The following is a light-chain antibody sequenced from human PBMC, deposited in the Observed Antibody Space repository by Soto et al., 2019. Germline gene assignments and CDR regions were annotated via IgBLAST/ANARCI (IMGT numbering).Light chain of an antibody. CDR3: QQDNSYSPPT. V-gene: IGKV1-5*01. CDR1: QTISTW. Sequence: DIQMTQSPSTLSASVGDRVTITCRASQTISTWLAWYQRKPGKAPKLLIYDASSLQSGVPSRFSGSGSGTEVTLTISSRQPDDFATYYCQQDNSYSPPTFGGGTKVEIK. J-gene: IGKJ4*01. CDR2: DAS.